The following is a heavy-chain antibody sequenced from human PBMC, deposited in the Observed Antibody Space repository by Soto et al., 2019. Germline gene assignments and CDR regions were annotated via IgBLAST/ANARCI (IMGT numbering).Heavy chain of an antibody. V-gene: IGHV4-30-2*01. CDR1: GGSISSGGYS. Sequence: PSETLSLTCAVSGGSISSGGYSWSWIRQPPGKGLEWIGYIYHSGSTYYNPSLKSRVTISVDRSKNQFSLKLSSVTAADTAVYYCARDKAVAGRGYFDYWGQGTLVTVSS. J-gene: IGHJ4*02. CDR2: IYHSGST. CDR3: ARDKAVAGRGYFDY. D-gene: IGHD6-19*01.